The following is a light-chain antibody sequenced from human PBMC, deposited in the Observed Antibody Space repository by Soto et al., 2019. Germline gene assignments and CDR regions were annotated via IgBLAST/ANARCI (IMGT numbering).Light chain of an antibody. J-gene: IGKJ1*01. Sequence: EIVMTQSPATLSVSPGERATLSCRASQSVSTKLAWYQQKPDQGPRLLIYGASTRATGIPARFSGSGSGTEFTLTITSLQSEDFALYYCQHYSTGLWTFGQGTKVEIK. V-gene: IGKV3-15*01. CDR1: QSVSTK. CDR3: QHYSTGLWT. CDR2: GAS.